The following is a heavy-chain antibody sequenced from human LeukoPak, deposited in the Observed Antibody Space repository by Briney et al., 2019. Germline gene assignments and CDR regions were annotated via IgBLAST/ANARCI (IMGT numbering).Heavy chain of an antibody. CDR2: IRRNWVST. CDR1: RFSYSIYA. D-gene: IGHD3-22*01. V-gene: IGHV3-64*01. J-gene: IGHJ3*02. Sequence: GGSLRLSCEASRFSYSIYAMHWLHRAPGKGLEHVSAIRRNWVSTYYANSVKGRLTISRENSKTTLYLQMGSLRAEDMAVYYCARLLVSYYYDSSGYPDAFDIWGQGTMVTVSS. CDR3: ARLLVSYYYDSSGYPDAFDI.